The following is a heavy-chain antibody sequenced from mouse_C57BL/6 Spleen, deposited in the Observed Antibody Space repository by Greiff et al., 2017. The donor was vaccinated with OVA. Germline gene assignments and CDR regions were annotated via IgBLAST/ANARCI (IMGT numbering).Heavy chain of an antibody. J-gene: IGHJ4*01. Sequence: VKLMESGAELVKPGASVKISCKASGYAFSSYWMNWVKQRPGKGLEWIGQIYPGDGDTNYNGKFKGKATLTADKSSSTAYMQLSSLTSEDSAVYFCARRRSYAMDYWGQGTSVTVSS. CDR1: GYAFSSYW. CDR2: IYPGDGDT. V-gene: IGHV1-80*01. CDR3: ARRRSYAMDY.